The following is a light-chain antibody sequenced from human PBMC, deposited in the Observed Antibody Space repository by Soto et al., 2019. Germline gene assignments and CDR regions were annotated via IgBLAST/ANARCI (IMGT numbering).Light chain of an antibody. Sequence: QSALTQPASVSGSPGQSITISCTGTSSDVGGYNYVSWYQQHPGKAPKLMIYDVSNRPSGVSNRFSGSKSSNTASLTISGLQAEDGADYYCSSYTSSSTVVFGGGTKLTAL. J-gene: IGLJ2*01. V-gene: IGLV2-14*01. CDR1: SSDVGGYNY. CDR3: SSYTSSSTVV. CDR2: DVS.